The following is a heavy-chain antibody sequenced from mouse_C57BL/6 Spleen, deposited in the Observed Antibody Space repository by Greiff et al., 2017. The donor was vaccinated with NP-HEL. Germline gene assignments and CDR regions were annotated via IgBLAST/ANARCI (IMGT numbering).Heavy chain of an antibody. CDR2: IDPEDGET. CDR1: GFNIQDYY. Sequence: EVQLQQSGAELVKPGASVKLSCTASGFNIQDYYMHWVKQRTEQGLEWIGRIDPEDGETQYAPKFQGKATITADTSSNPAYLQLSSLTSEETAVYYCARSETADYLDYWGQGTTLTVSS. D-gene: IGHD1-2*01. CDR3: ARSETADYLDY. J-gene: IGHJ2*01. V-gene: IGHV14-2*01.